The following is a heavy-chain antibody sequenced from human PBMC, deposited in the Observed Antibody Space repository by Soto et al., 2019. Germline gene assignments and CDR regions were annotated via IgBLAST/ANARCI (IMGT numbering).Heavy chain of an antibody. J-gene: IGHJ6*02. Sequence: ASVKVSCKASGGTFSSYAISWVRQAPGQGLEWMGGIIPIFGTANYAQKFQGRVTITADESTSTAYMELSSLRSEDTAVYYCARETYVDIVATEYYYYGMDVWGQGTTVTVSS. CDR2: IIPIFGTA. CDR3: ARETYVDIVATEYYYYGMDV. CDR1: GGTFSSYA. V-gene: IGHV1-69*13. D-gene: IGHD5-12*01.